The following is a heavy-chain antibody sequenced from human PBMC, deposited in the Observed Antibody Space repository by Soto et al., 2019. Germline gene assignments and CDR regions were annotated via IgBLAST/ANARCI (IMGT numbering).Heavy chain of an antibody. J-gene: IGHJ5*02. D-gene: IGHD3-10*01. CDR2: IRSKAYGGTT. CDR1: GFTFGDYA. Sequence: PGGSLRLSCTASGFTFGDYAMSWFRQAPGKGLEWVGFIRSKAYGGTTEYAASVKGGFTISRDDSKSIAYLQMNSLKTEDTAVYYCTRDFSPGGFGELPLAWFDPWGQGTLVTVSS. V-gene: IGHV3-49*03. CDR3: TRDFSPGGFGELPLAWFDP.